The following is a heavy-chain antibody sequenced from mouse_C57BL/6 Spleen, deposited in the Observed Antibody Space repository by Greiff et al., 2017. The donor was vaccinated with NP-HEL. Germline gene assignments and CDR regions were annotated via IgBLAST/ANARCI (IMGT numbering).Heavy chain of an antibody. Sequence: EVQGVESGGGLVKPGGSLKLSCAASGFTFSSYAMSWVRQTPEKRLEWVATISDGGSYTYYPDNVKGRCTISRDNAKNNLYLQMSHLKSEDTAMYYCARDRYFDYWGQGTTLTVSS. J-gene: IGHJ2*01. CDR3: ARDRYFDY. V-gene: IGHV5-4*01. CDR2: ISDGGSYT. CDR1: GFTFSSYA.